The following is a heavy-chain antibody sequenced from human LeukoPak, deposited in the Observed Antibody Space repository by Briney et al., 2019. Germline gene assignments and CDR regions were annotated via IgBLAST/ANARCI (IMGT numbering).Heavy chain of an antibody. CDR1: GGSISSSSYY. J-gene: IGHJ4*02. CDR2: IYYSGST. Sequence: PSETLSLTCTVSGGSISSSSYYWGWIRQPPGKGLEWIGSIYYSGSTYYNPSLKSRVSISVDTSKNQFSLKLNSVTAADTAIYYCAREWLTFDYWGQGILVSVSS. CDR3: AREWLTFDY. V-gene: IGHV4-39*07. D-gene: IGHD6-19*01.